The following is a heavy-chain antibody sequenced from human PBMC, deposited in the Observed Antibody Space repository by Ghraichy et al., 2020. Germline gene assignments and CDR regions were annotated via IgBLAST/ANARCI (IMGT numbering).Heavy chain of an antibody. CDR2: INHSGST. J-gene: IGHJ4*02. V-gene: IGHV4-34*01. Sequence: SETLSLTCAVYGGSFSGYYWSWIRQPPGKGLEWIGEINHSGSTNYNPSLKSRVTISVDTSKNQFSLKLSSVTAADTAVYYCARQRPGSYWGQGTLVTVSS. D-gene: IGHD1-26*01. CDR1: GGSFSGYY. CDR3: ARQRPGSY.